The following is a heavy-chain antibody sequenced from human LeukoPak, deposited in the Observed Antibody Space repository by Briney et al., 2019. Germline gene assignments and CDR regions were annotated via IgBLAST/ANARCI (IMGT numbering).Heavy chain of an antibody. CDR1: GFTFSDYE. J-gene: IGHJ4*02. CDR3: ARSKRDIVATIGY. CDR2: ISSGGYTA. D-gene: IGHD5-12*01. Sequence: GGSLRLSCAASGFTFSDYEMNWVRQAPGKGLEWLSYISSGGYTADYADSVKGRFTISRDNAKNSVYLQMHSLRAEDTGLYYCARSKRDIVATIGYCGQGTLVAVSS. V-gene: IGHV3-48*03.